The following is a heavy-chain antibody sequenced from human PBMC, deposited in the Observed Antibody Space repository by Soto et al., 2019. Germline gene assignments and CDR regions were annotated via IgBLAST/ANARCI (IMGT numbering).Heavy chain of an antibody. D-gene: IGHD2-21*02. Sequence: EVQLLESGGGLVQPGGSLRLSCAASGFMFGNYGMNWVRQAPGKGLEWVSGISGGGGSTYYADSVKGRFTISRDPSKNTVFLEMNSLRPEDTAVYYCAKGFIVVVTVLRPDDAFDVWGQGTLVTVSS. CDR2: ISGGGGST. CDR3: AKGFIVVVTVLRPDDAFDV. V-gene: IGHV3-23*01. J-gene: IGHJ3*01. CDR1: GFMFGNYG.